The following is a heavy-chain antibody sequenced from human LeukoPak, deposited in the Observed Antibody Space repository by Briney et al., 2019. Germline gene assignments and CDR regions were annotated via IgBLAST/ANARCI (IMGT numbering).Heavy chain of an antibody. D-gene: IGHD1-1*01. CDR3: ARADWSMLDY. CDR2: INTSGGST. CDR1: GYIFTNYY. J-gene: IGHJ4*02. V-gene: IGHV1-46*01. Sequence: ASVKVSCKASGYIFTNYYMHWVRRAPGQGLEWMGIINTSGGSTSSAQKFQGRVTMTRDTSTSTVYMELSSLRSEDTALYYCARADWSMLDYWGQGTLVTVSS.